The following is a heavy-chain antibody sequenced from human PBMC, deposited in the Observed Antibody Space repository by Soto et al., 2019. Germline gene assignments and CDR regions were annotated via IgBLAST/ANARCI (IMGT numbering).Heavy chain of an antibody. D-gene: IGHD3-3*01. CDR2: IYWNEDK. V-gene: IGHV2-5*01. CDR1: GFSLSTSAVG. Sequence: QITLKESGPTLVQPTQTLTLTCTFSGFSLSTSAVGVGWIRQPPGKALEWLALIYWNEDKRYSPSLNSRLTIANDTSKNQVVLTMTNMDPVDTATYYCAGGRVRYLEWPLFDPWGQGTLVTFSS. J-gene: IGHJ5*02. CDR3: AGGRVRYLEWPLFDP.